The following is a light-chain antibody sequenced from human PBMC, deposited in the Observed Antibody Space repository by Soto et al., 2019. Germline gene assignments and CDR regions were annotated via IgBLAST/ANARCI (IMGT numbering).Light chain of an antibody. V-gene: IGKV1-8*01. CDR3: QHYLNYPIT. CDR2: GAS. CDR1: QDIGSV. Sequence: IQLTQSPSSLSATIGDTVTITCRASQDIGSVLAWYQQKPGTAPKVLISGASDLHGGVPSRFSGSGSRTDFTLTITHLQSEDFATYYCQHYLNYPITFGQGTRLEI. J-gene: IGKJ5*01.